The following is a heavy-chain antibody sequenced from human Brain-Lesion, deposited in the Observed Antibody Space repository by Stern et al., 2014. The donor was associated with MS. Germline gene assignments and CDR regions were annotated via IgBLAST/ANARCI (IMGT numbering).Heavy chain of an antibody. CDR2: IWPGDSDT. Sequence: VQLVQSGAEVKKPGESLKISCKGSGYRFTSNWIRWVQQMPGKGLEWMGIIWPGDSDTRNSPPFQGQVTISADKSISTAYLQWSSLQASDTAMYYCARRGDSSSSGFDYWGQGTLVIVSS. J-gene: IGHJ4*02. V-gene: IGHV5-51*07. D-gene: IGHD6-6*01. CDR3: ARRGDSSSSGFDY. CDR1: GYRFTSNW.